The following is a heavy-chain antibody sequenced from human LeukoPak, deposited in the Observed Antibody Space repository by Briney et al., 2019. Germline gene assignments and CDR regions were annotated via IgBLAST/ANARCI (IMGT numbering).Heavy chain of an antibody. V-gene: IGHV3-66*01. Sequence: GGSLRLSCAASGFTVSSNYMSWVRQAPGKGLEWVSVIYSGGSTYYADSVKGRFTISRDNSKNTLYLQMNSLRAEDTAVYYCARAGTVFRGFDYWGQGTLVTVSP. J-gene: IGHJ4*02. CDR1: GFTVSSNY. CDR2: IYSGGST. D-gene: IGHD2-8*02. CDR3: ARAGTVFRGFDY.